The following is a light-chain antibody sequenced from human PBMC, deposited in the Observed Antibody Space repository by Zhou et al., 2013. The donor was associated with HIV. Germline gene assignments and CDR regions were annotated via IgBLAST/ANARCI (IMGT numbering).Light chain of an antibody. CDR1: QNVGGY. CDR2: KAS. CDR3: QQANRFPQT. Sequence: DIQMTQSPSTLSASVGDRVIITCRASQNVGGYLAWYQQKRGEAPKLLIYKASTLHSGVPSRFSGSGYGTEFTLTINRLQSDDFATYYCQQANRFPQTFGQGTKVEIK. J-gene: IGKJ2*01. V-gene: IGKV1-5*03.